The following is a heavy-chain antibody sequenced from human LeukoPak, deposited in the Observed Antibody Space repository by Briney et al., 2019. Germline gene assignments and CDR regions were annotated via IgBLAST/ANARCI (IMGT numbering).Heavy chain of an antibody. CDR2: IYTSGST. J-gene: IGHJ3*02. D-gene: IGHD4-17*01. Sequence: PSETLSLTCTVSGGSISSYYWTWIRQPAGKGLEWIGRIYTSGSTNYNPSLESRVTISVDTSKNQFSLNLSSVTAADTAVYYCARASGDYLWRTFDIWGQGTMVTVSS. V-gene: IGHV4-4*07. CDR3: ARASGDYLWRTFDI. CDR1: GGSISSYY.